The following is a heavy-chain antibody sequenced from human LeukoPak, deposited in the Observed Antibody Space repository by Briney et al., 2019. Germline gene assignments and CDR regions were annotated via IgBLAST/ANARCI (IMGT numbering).Heavy chain of an antibody. CDR1: GGSFSDYY. D-gene: IGHD6-19*01. CDR3: ATYSTGLDI. CDR2: INHRGST. J-gene: IGHJ3*02. V-gene: IGHV4-34*01. Sequence: SETLSLTCAVYGGSFSDYYWTWIRQPPGKGLEWIGEINHRGSTHYNPSLKSRVTISVDTSKKQFSLKLSSVTAADTAVYYCATYSTGLDIWGQGTVVTVSS.